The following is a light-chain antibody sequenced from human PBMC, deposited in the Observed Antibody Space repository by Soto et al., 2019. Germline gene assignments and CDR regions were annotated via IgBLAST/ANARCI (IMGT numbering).Light chain of an antibody. CDR3: QQYNSWPPGLFT. Sequence: DMAMTQSPATLSVSPGERATLSCRASQSISSNLAWYQQKPGQSPRLLIYGASTRATGVPARFSGSGSGTEFTLTISSLQSEDFAVYYCQQYNSWPPGLFTFGLGTKVDIK. V-gene: IGKV3-15*01. CDR1: QSISSN. CDR2: GAS. J-gene: IGKJ3*01.